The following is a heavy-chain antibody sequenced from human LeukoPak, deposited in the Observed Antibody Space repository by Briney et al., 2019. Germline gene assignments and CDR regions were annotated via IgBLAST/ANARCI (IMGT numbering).Heavy chain of an antibody. D-gene: IGHD3-16*01. CDR2: IKTGGTIT. CDR1: GFTFSTYW. J-gene: IGHJ6*03. Sequence: GGSLRLSCAASGFTFSTYWMHWVRQAPGKGLVWVSRIKTGGTITTYADSVKGRFTISRDNAKSTLYLQMNSLRVEDTAVYYCARGGGANYNMDVWGKGTTVTVSS. V-gene: IGHV3-74*01. CDR3: ARGGGANYNMDV.